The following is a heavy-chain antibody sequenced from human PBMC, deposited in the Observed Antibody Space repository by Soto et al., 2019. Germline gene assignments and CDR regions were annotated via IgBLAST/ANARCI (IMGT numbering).Heavy chain of an antibody. CDR2: INPSSSST. J-gene: IGHJ1*01. D-gene: IGHD4-17*01. CDR3: ARVALVDYAFFQH. V-gene: IGHV1-46*01. CDR1: GYTFTSYY. Sequence: QVQLVQSGAEVKKPGASVKVSCKASGYTFTSYYMHWVRQAPGQGLEWIGIINPSSSSTSYAQKFQGRVTMTRDTSTSIVYMELSSMRSEDTAVYYCARVALVDYAFFQHWGQGTLVTVSS.